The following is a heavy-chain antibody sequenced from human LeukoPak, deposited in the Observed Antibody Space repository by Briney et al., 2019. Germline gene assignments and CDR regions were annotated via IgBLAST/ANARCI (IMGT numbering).Heavy chain of an antibody. CDR2: IYHSGST. CDR3: ARLTPAPLLRYFDWFPKYYFDY. CDR1: GGSISSYY. Sequence: SETLSLTCTVSGGSISSYYWSWIRQPPGKGLEWIGEIYHSGSTNYNPSLKSRVTISVDKSKNQFSLKLSSVTAADTAVYYCARLTPAPLLRYFDWFPKYYFDYWGQGTLVTVSS. J-gene: IGHJ4*02. D-gene: IGHD3-9*01. V-gene: IGHV4-34*01.